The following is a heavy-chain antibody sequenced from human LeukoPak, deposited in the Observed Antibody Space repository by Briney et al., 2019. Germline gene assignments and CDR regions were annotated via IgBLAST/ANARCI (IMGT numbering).Heavy chain of an antibody. CDR1: GGSISSSSYY. V-gene: IGHV4-39*01. CDR2: IYYSGST. CDR3: ARGIVVVTDAFDI. J-gene: IGHJ3*02. D-gene: IGHD3-22*01. Sequence: SETLSLTCTVSGGSISSSSYYWGWIRQSPGTGLEWIGSIYYSGSTYYNPSLKSRVTIPVDTSKNQLSLKLSSVTAADTAVHYCARGIVVVTDAFDIWGQGTMVTVSS.